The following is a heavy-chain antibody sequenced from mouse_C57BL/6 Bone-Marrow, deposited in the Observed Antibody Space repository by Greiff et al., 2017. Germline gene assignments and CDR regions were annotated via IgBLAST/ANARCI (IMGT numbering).Heavy chain of an antibody. CDR3: ARDYGSSYWYFDV. V-gene: IGHV1-85*01. D-gene: IGHD1-1*01. Sequence: QLQQSGPELVKPGASVKLSCKASGYTFTSYDINWVKQRPGQGLEWIGWIYPRDGSTKYNEKFKGKATLTVDTSSRTAYMELHSLTSEDSAVYFCARDYGSSYWYFDVWGTGTTVTVSS. J-gene: IGHJ1*03. CDR1: GYTFTSYD. CDR2: IYPRDGST.